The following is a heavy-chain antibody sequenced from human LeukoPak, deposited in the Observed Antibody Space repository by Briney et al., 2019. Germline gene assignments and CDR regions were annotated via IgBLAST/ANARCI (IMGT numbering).Heavy chain of an antibody. CDR2: ISYDGSNK. CDR1: GFTFSSYW. J-gene: IGHJ4*02. V-gene: IGHV3-30*03. D-gene: IGHD2-21*01. Sequence: GGSLRLSCAASGFTFSSYWMTWVRQAPGKGLEWVAVISYDGSNKYYADSVKGRFTISRDNSKNTLYLQMNSLRAEDTAVHYRARDPLGDSTYYFDYWGQGTLVTVSS. CDR3: ARDPLGDSTYYFDY.